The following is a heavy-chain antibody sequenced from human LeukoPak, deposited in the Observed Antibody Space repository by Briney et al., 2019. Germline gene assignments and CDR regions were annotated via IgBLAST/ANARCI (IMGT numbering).Heavy chain of an antibody. V-gene: IGHV4-59*11. Sequence: SETLSLTCNVSGGSITSHSWNWIRQSPGKGLEWIGYSYYSGTTNYSPSLKSRVTLSLDTSKNQISLKLSSVTAADTAVYYCARDVIWVESPGSGEWFDPWGQGTLVTVSS. CDR2: SYYSGTT. CDR1: GGSITSHS. D-gene: IGHD3-10*01. CDR3: ARDVIWVESPGSGEWFDP. J-gene: IGHJ5*02.